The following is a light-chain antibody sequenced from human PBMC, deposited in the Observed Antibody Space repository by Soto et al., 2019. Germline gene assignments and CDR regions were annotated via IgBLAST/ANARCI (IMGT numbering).Light chain of an antibody. Sequence: EIVMTQSPATLSVSPGERATLSCRASQSVSSNLAWYQQKPGQAPRLLIYGASTRATGIPARLSGSGSGTEFTLNISSLQSEDVAVYFCQQYNNWPPLTFGGGTKVEIK. CDR1: QSVSSN. V-gene: IGKV3D-15*01. CDR3: QQYNNWPPLT. CDR2: GAS. J-gene: IGKJ4*01.